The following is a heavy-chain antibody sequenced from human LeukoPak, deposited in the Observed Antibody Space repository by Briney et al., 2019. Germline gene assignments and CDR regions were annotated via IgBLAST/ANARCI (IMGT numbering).Heavy chain of an antibody. CDR1: GFTFSNYA. CDR3: ARDFRASVVTAGPDY. CDR2: IAHDGSNT. D-gene: IGHD4-23*01. Sequence: GGSLRLSCAASGFTFSNYAMSWVRQAPGKGLECVAFIAHDGSNTYYTDSVKGRFTISRDNSNNAVYLQMKSLKPEDTAIYYCARDFRASVVTAGPDYWGQGTLVTVSS. V-gene: IGHV3-30*04. J-gene: IGHJ4*02.